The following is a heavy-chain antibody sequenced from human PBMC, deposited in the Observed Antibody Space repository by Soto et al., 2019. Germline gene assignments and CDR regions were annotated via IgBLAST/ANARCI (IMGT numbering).Heavy chain of an antibody. V-gene: IGHV4-31*03. J-gene: IGHJ6*03. CDR1: GGSISSCGYY. Sequence: PSETLSLTCTVSGGSISSCGYYLSWIRQHPGKGLEWIGYIYYSGSTYYNPSLKSRVTISVDTSKNQFSLKLSSVTAADTAVYYCASRTLLQNLAYYYYYMDVWGKGTTVTVSS. CDR3: ASRTLLQNLAYYYYYMDV. CDR2: IYYSGST. D-gene: IGHD1-1*01.